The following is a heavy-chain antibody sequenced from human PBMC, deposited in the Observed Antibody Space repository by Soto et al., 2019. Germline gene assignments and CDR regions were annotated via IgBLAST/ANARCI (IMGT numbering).Heavy chain of an antibody. CDR2: IYYSGST. CDR3: ANLVDTAVVH. J-gene: IGHJ4*02. V-gene: IGHV4-39*01. Sequence: QLQLQESGPGLVKPSETLSLTCTVSGGSISSSSYYWGWIRQPPGKGLEWIGRIYYSGSTYYNPSLKSRVTMSVDTSKNQFSLKLSSVTAADTAVYYCANLVDTAVVHWGQGTLVTVSS. CDR1: GGSISSSSYY. D-gene: IGHD5-18*01.